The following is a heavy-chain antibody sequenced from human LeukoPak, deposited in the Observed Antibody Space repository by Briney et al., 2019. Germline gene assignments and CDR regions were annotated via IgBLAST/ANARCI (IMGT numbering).Heavy chain of an antibody. CDR1: GYTFTGYY. Sequence: GASVKVSCKASGYTFTGYYMHWVRQAPGQGLEWMGWMNPNSGNTGYAQKFQGRVTMTRNTSISTAYMELSSLRSEDTAVYYCARGRGYRAARNYYYYYMDVWGKGTTVTVSS. CDR3: ARGRGYRAARNYYYYYMDV. D-gene: IGHD6-6*01. CDR2: MNPNSGNT. V-gene: IGHV1-8*02. J-gene: IGHJ6*03.